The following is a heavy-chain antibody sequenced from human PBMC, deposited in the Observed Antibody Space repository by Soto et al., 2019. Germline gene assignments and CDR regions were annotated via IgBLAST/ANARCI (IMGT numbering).Heavy chain of an antibody. J-gene: IGHJ4*02. V-gene: IGHV3-21*01. CDR1: GFTFSNYS. Sequence: EVQLVESGGGLVKPGGSLRLSCVVSGFTFSNYSMNWVRQAPGKGLEWVASISNTGDYKYYGDSVKGRFTVSRDSAKKSIYLQMNSLRAESSAVYFCARYPGNIMATIFGSYYFDHLGLGTLVTVSS. CDR3: ARYPGNIMATIFGSYYFDH. CDR2: ISNTGDYK. D-gene: IGHD5-12*01.